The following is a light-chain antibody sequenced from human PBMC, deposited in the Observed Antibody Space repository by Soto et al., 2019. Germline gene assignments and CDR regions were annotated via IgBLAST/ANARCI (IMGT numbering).Light chain of an antibody. J-gene: IGLJ2*01. CDR1: SSDVGGYNY. Sequence: QSALTQPASVSGSPGQSITISCTGTSSDVGGYNYVSWYQQHPGKAPKLMIYDVSNRPSGVSNRFSGSKSGNTASLPISGRHAADEADYYCSSYTSSSTTVVFGGGTKVTVL. CDR2: DVS. CDR3: SSYTSSSTTVV. V-gene: IGLV2-14*01.